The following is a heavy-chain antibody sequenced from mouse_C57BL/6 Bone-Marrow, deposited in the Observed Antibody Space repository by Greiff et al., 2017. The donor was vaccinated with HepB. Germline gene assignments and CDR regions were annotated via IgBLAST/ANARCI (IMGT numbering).Heavy chain of an antibody. J-gene: IGHJ2*01. CDR1: GYTFTSYW. V-gene: IGHV1-5*01. Sequence: VQLQQSGTVLARPGASVKMSCKTSGYTFTSYWMHWVKQRPGQGLEWIGAIYPGNSDTSYNQKFKGKAKLTAVTSASTAYMELSSLTNEDSAVYYCTRPHYYGSSRYYIDYWGQGTTLTVSS. D-gene: IGHD1-1*01. CDR3: TRPHYYGSSRYYIDY. CDR2: IYPGNSDT.